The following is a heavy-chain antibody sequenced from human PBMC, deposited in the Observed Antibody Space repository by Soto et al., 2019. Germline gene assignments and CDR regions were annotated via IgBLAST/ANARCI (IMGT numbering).Heavy chain of an antibody. D-gene: IGHD4-17*01. CDR1: GFTFTSYA. CDR2: ISTSGGST. V-gene: IGHV3-23*01. CDR3: AKDPNGNYVGAFDM. Sequence: EVQLLESGGGLVQPGGSLRLSCIASGFTFTSYAMNWVRQAPGKGPEWVSGISTSGGSTYYAASVKGRFTISRDNSKNTLYLQMSSLRADDTALYHCAKDPNGNYVGAFDMRGQGTMVTVSS. J-gene: IGHJ3*02.